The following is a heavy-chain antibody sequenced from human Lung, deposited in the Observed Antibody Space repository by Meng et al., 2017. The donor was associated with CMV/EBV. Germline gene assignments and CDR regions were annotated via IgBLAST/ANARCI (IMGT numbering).Heavy chain of an antibody. CDR2: IGGYDGRT. D-gene: IGHD3-22*01. V-gene: IGHV1-18*01. CDR3: ARDFYEYDNSGYYDDTFDI. Sequence: SVKVSXKASGYTFSSYGISWVRQAPGQGLEWMGWIGGYDGRTNYRQKFKGRVTVTRDTSTSTAYMEVRSLGSDDTAVYYCARDFYEYDNSGYYDDTFDIWGQGXMVTVSS. J-gene: IGHJ3*02. CDR1: GYTFSSYG.